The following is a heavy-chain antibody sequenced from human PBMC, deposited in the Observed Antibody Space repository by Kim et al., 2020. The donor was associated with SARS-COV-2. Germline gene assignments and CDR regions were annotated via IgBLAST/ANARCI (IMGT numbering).Heavy chain of an antibody. D-gene: IGHD3-22*01. J-gene: IGHJ4*02. CDR3: AKMHDTSGFDY. V-gene: IGHV3-23*01. Sequence: GGSLRLSCAASGFTFTTYGMSWVRQAPGKGLEWVSVISNSGGYINYADPVKGRFTISRDNSKNTLYLQMNSLRAEDTAVYYCAKMHDTSGFDYWGQGTLVTVSS. CDR2: ISNSGGYI. CDR1: GFTFTTYG.